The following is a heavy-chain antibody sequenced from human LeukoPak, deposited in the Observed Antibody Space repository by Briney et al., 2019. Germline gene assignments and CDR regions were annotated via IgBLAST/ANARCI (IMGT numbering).Heavy chain of an antibody. D-gene: IGHD3-10*01. J-gene: IGHJ4*02. Sequence: ASVKVSCKASGYTFTSYDINWVRQATGQGLEWMGWMNPNSGNTGCAQKFQGRVTITRNTSISTAYMELSSLRSEDTAVYYCARGKSYGSGSYMPSYWGQGTLVTVSS. CDR2: MNPNSGNT. CDR1: GYTFTSYD. CDR3: ARGKSYGSGSYMPSY. V-gene: IGHV1-8*03.